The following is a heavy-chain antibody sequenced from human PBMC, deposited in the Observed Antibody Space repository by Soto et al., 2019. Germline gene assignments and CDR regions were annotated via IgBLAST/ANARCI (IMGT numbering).Heavy chain of an antibody. J-gene: IGHJ6*02. V-gene: IGHV3-30*18. CDR1: GFTFSGYD. CDR2: ISYDGSNK. CDR3: AKDLRGMDV. Sequence: GGSLRLSCAASGFTFSGYDMHWVRQAPGKGLEWVAVISYDGSNKYYADSVKGRFTISRDNSKNTLYLQMNSLRAEDTAVYYCAKDLRGMDVWGQGTTVTVSS.